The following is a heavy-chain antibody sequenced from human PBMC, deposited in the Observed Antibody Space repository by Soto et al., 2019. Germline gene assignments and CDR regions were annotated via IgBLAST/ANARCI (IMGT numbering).Heavy chain of an antibody. V-gene: IGHV3-33*06. CDR3: AKGDYGDYSVDY. D-gene: IGHD4-17*01. CDR2: IWYDGSNK. Sequence: QVQLVESGGGVVQPGRSLRLSCAASGFTFSSYGMHWVRQAPGKGLEWVAVIWYDGSNKYYADSVKGRFTISRDNSKNTLYVQMNSLRPDDTAVYYCAKGDYGDYSVDYWGQGTLVTVSS. CDR1: GFTFSSYG. J-gene: IGHJ4*02.